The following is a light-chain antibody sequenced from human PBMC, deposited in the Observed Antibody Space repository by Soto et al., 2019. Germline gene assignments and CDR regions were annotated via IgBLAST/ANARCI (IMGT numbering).Light chain of an antibody. Sequence: QSVLTQPPSVSGATGQRVTISCTRSSSNIGAGYDVHWYQQLPGTAPKLLIYGNSNRPSGVPDRFSGSKSGTSASLAITGLQAEDEADYYCQSYDSSLSALFGGGTKLTVL. CDR2: GNS. J-gene: IGLJ3*02. CDR3: QSYDSSLSAL. V-gene: IGLV1-40*01. CDR1: SSNIGAGYD.